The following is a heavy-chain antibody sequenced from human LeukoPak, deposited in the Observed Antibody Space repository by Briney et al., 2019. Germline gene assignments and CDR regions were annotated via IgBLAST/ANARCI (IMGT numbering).Heavy chain of an antibody. CDR3: AKVRVLY. CDR1: GGSFSGYY. CDR2: ISGSGGST. D-gene: IGHD5-24*01. V-gene: IGHV3-23*01. Sequence: ETLSLTCAVYGGSFSGYYWSWVRQAPGKGLEWVSAISGSGGSTYYADSVKGRFTISRDNSKNTLYLQMNSLRAEDTAVYYCAKVRVLYWGQGTLVTVSS. J-gene: IGHJ4*02.